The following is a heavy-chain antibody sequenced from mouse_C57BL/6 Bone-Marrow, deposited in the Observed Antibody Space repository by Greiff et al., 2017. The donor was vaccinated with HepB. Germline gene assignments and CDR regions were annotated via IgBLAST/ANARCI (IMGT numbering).Heavy chain of an antibody. CDR1: GFTFTDYY. V-gene: IGHV7-3*01. CDR3: ARSYYAMDY. Sequence: SLSCAASGFTFTDYYMSWVRQPPGKALEWLGFIRNKANGYTTEYSASVKGRFTISRDNSQSILYLQMNALRAEDSATYYCARSYYAMDYWGQGTSVTVSS. CDR2: IRNKANGYTT. J-gene: IGHJ4*01.